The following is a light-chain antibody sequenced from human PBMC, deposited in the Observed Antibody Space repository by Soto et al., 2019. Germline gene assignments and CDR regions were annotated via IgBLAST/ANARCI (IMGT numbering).Light chain of an antibody. V-gene: IGKV3-15*01. J-gene: IGKJ5*01. CDR1: ESVSRN. CDR3: QQYTSWPPIP. CDR2: DAS. Sequence: VMTQSPATLSVSPGERATLSCRASESVSRNLAWYQQKPGQAPRLLIYDASTRATGIPDRFSGGGSGTEFTLTISSLQSEDFVVYYCQQYTSWPPIPFGQRRRLAV.